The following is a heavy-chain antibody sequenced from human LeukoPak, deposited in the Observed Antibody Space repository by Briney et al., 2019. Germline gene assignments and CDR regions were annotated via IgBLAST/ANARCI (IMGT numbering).Heavy chain of an antibody. Sequence: GGSLRLSCAASGFTFSSYSMNWVRQAPGKGLEWVSSISSSSSYIYYADSVKGRFTISRDNAKNSLYLQMNSLRAEDTAVYYCARDSELYDSSGYPWGQGTLVTVSS. V-gene: IGHV3-21*01. D-gene: IGHD3-22*01. CDR1: GFTFSSYS. J-gene: IGHJ5*02. CDR3: ARDSELYDSSGYP. CDR2: ISSSSSYI.